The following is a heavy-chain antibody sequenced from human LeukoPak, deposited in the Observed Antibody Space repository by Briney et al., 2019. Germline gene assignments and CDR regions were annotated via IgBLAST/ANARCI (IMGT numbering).Heavy chain of an antibody. CDR2: INHSGST. V-gene: IGHV4-34*01. CDR1: GGSFSGYY. J-gene: IGHJ3*02. Sequence: PSETLSLTCAVYGGSFSGYYWSWIRQPPGKGLEWIGEINHSGSTNYNPSLKSRVTISVDTSKNQFSLKLSSVTAADTAVYYCARGRRTVVRGVHGVAFDIWGQGTMVTVSS. CDR3: ARGRRTVVRGVHGVAFDI. D-gene: IGHD3-10*01.